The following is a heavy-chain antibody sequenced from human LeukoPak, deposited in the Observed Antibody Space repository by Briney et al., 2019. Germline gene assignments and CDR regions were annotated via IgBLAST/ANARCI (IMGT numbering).Heavy chain of an antibody. J-gene: IGHJ4*02. CDR2: IRYDRSNQ. CDR3: AKVSGFYFDY. D-gene: IGHD3-10*01. CDR1: GFTFINYG. V-gene: IGHV3-30*02. Sequence: GGSLRLSCAASGFTFINYGMHWVRQAPGKGLEWVAFIRYDRSNQYYADSVKGRFTISRDNSKNTVYLQMNSLRAEDAAAYYCAKVSGFYFDYWGQGTLVTVSS.